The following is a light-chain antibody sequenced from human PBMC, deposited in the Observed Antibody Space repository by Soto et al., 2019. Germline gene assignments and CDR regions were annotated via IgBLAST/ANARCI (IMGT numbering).Light chain of an antibody. CDR3: QQYETFSGT. CDR2: DAS. Sequence: IHMTQSPATLSASVVYTVTVTCRASQSVSGWLAWYQQKPGEAPKLLIYDASALPRGVPSRFSGSGSGTKFTLTIASLQPDDFATYYCQQYETFSGTFGPGTKVDIK. CDR1: QSVSGW. V-gene: IGKV1-5*01. J-gene: IGKJ1*01.